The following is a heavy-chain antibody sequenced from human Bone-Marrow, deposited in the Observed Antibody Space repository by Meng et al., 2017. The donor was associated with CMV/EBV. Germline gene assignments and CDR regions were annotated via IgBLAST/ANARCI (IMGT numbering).Heavy chain of an antibody. CDR2: INPNSGGT. CDR3: AEGSRDGSLGRDFDY. J-gene: IGHJ4*02. D-gene: IGHD5-24*01. CDR1: GYTFTSYG. Sequence: ASVKVSCKASGYTFTSYGISWVRQAPGQGLEWMGWINPNSGGTNYAQKFQGRVTMTRDTSISTAYMELSRLRSDDTAVYYCAEGSRDGSLGRDFDYWGQGTLVTVSS. V-gene: IGHV1-2*02.